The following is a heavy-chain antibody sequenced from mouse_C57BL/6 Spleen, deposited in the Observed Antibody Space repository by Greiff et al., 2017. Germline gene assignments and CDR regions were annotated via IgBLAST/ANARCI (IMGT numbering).Heavy chain of an antibody. Sequence: VQLQQSGAELARPGASVKLSCKASGYTFTSNGISWVKQRTGQGLEWIGEISPRSGNTYYNEKFTGKATLTADKSSSTAYMELRSLTSEDSAVYFCARVTTVVVYWYFDVWGTGTTVTVSS. D-gene: IGHD1-1*01. CDR3: ARVTTVVVYWYFDV. V-gene: IGHV1-81*01. CDR1: GYTFTSNG. CDR2: ISPRSGNT. J-gene: IGHJ1*03.